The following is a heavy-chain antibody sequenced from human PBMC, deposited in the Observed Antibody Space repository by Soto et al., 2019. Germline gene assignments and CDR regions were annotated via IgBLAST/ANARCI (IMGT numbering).Heavy chain of an antibody. D-gene: IGHD3-22*01. CDR1: SGSISSSNW. V-gene: IGHV4-4*02. Sequence: SETLSLTCAVPSGSISSSNWWSWVRQPPGKGLEWIGEIYHSGSTNYNPSLKSRVTISVDKSKNQFSLKLSSVTAADTAVYYCARVEFSRGYYYYMDVWGKGTTVTVLL. CDR3: ARVEFSRGYYYYMDV. CDR2: IYHSGST. J-gene: IGHJ6*03.